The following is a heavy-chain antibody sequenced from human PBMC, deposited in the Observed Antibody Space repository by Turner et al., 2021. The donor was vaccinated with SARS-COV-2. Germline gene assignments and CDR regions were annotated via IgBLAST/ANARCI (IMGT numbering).Heavy chain of an antibody. CDR3: AYNCSS. V-gene: IGHV3-73*01. CDR1: GFTFSESA. Sequence: EVQLVESGGGLVQPGGSLKLSCAASGFTFSESAIHCVRQASGKGLEWVGRIRSKAKNYAAEYVASVKGRFTISRDNSKNTAFLQMNNLKTEDTALYYCAYNCSSWGQGTPVTVSS. CDR2: IRSKAKNYAA. J-gene: IGHJ4*02. D-gene: IGHD1-20*01.